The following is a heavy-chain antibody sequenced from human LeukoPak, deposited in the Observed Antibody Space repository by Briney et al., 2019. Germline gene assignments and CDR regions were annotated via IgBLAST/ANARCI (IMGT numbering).Heavy chain of an antibody. D-gene: IGHD3-10*01. CDR2: IYFSGST. Sequence: SETLSLTCTVTGGSISSSSYYWGWIRQPPGKGLEWIGSIYFSGSTHYNPSLKSRVTISVDTSKNQFSLNLSSVTAADTAVYYCARASGKDYGSGSYYNRGDAFDIWGQGTMVTVSS. CDR3: ARASGKDYGSGSYYNRGDAFDI. CDR1: GGSISSSSYY. V-gene: IGHV4-39*07. J-gene: IGHJ3*02.